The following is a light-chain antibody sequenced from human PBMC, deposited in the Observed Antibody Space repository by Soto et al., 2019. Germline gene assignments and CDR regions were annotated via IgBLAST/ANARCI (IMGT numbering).Light chain of an antibody. Sequence: DIQMTQSPSSLSASVGDRVTITFRASQSISSYLNWYQQKPGKAPKLLIYAASSLQSGVPSRFSGSGSGTDFTLTISSLQPEDFATYYCQQSYSTPRTFGQGTKEEIK. CDR2: AAS. CDR1: QSISSY. CDR3: QQSYSTPRT. V-gene: IGKV1-39*01. J-gene: IGKJ1*01.